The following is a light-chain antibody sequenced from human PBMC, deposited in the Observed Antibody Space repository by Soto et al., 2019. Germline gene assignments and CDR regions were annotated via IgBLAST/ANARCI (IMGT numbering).Light chain of an antibody. J-gene: IGKJ5*01. CDR3: QHYYNWST. Sequence: EIVLTQSPGTLSLSPGERATLSCRASQSVSSNLAWYQQKPGQAPRLLIYGASNRATSIPARSSGSGSGTEFTLTIRSLQSEDFAVYYGQHYYNWSTFGHGTRLEIK. CDR2: GAS. V-gene: IGKV3-15*01. CDR1: QSVSSN.